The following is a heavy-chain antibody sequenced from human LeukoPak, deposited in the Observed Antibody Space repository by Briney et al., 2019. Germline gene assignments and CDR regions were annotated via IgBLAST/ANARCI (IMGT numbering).Heavy chain of an antibody. CDR1: GFTFSSYS. CDR3: ARGGTFGGVIPTRFDY. Sequence: GGSLRLSCAASGFTFSSYSMNWVRQAPGKGLEWVSSISSSSSYIYYADSVKGRFTISRDNAKNSLYLQMNSLRAEGTAVYYCARGGTFGGVIPTRFDYWGQGTLVTVSS. V-gene: IGHV3-21*04. J-gene: IGHJ4*02. D-gene: IGHD3-16*02. CDR2: ISSSSSYI.